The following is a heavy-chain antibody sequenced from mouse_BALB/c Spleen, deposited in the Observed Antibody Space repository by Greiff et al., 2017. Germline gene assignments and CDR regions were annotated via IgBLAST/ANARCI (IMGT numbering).Heavy chain of an antibody. CDR3: AREDDGSSFAWFAY. V-gene: IGHV5-6-5*01. Sequence: EVMLVESGGGLVKPGGSLKLSCAASGFTFSSYAMSWVRQTPEKRLEWVASISSGGSTYYPDSVKGRFTISRDNARNILYLQMSSLRSEDTAMYYCAREDDGSSFAWFAYWGQGTLVTVSA. CDR2: ISSGGST. J-gene: IGHJ3*01. CDR1: GFTFSSYA. D-gene: IGHD1-1*01.